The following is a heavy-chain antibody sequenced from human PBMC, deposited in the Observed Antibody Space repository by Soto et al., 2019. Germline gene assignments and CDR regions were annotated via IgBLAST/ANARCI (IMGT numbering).Heavy chain of an antibody. D-gene: IGHD1-1*01. J-gene: IGHJ4*02. V-gene: IGHV4-34*02. CDR3: ARGIASTPAVQGDAPDNCYFDS. CDR2: INHSGST. CDR1: GGYFSGYY. Sequence: QVQLQQWGAGLLKPSDTLSLTCAVYGGYFSGYYWTWIRQPPGKGLEWIGDINHSGSTNQNPSLKSRVTISVDTSKNQFSLKLKSLTAADTAVYYCARGIASTPAVQGDAPDNCYFDSWGLGTLVTVSS.